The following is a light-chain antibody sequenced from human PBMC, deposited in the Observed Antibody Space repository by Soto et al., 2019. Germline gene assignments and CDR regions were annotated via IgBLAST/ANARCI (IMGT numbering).Light chain of an antibody. CDR3: QSYDSSLSGSVV. J-gene: IGLJ2*01. V-gene: IGLV1-51*01. CDR1: SSNIGGNS. Sequence: QSVLTQPPSVSAAPGQKVTIPCSGSSSNIGGNSVSWYQQLPGTAPKLLIYDDNKRPSGIPDRFSGSKSGTSATLGITGFQTGDEADYYCQSYDSSLSGSVVFGGGTKVTVL. CDR2: DDN.